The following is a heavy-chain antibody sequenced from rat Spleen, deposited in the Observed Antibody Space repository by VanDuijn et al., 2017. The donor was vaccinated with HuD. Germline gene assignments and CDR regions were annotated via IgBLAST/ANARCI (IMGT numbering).Heavy chain of an antibody. CDR2: ITPGGDNS. D-gene: IGHD1-1*01. CDR1: GFTFSNYY. Sequence: EVQLVESGGGLVQPGRSLKVSCAASGFTFSNYYMAWVRQAPTKGLEWVASITPGGDNSYYRDSVKGRFTISRDDAKSTLYLQMDSLRSEDTATYYCARHGTINTMVRYYFDYWGQGDMVTVSS. V-gene: IGHV5-25*01. J-gene: IGHJ2*01. CDR3: ARHGTINTMVRYYFDY.